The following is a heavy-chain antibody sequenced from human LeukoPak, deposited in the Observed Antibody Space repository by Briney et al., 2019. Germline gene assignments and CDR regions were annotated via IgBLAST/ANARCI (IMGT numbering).Heavy chain of an antibody. Sequence: SETLSLTCTVSGSSISSSSYYWGWIRQPPGKGLEWIGSIYNTGSTYYNPSLKSRVTISVDTSKNQFSLKLSSVTAADTAVYYCASSPYKQWLVTYFDDWGQGTLVTVSS. CDR3: ASSPYKQWLVTYFDD. CDR1: GSSISSSSYY. D-gene: IGHD6-19*01. V-gene: IGHV4-39*01. CDR2: IYNTGST. J-gene: IGHJ4*02.